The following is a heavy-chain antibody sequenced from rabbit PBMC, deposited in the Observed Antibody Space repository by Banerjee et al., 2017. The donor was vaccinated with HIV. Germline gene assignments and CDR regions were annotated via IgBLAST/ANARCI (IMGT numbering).Heavy chain of an antibody. D-gene: IGHD6-1*01. CDR1: GFSFSSDYW. Sequence: QSLEESGGGLVQPGASLTLTCTASGFSFSSDYWICWVRQAPGKGLEWIACMNIGSGATYYASWAKGRFTISKTSSTTVTLQMTSLTAADTATYFCARAADYVGYGWNVWGQGTLVTVS. CDR2: MNIGSGAT. J-gene: IGHJ3*01. CDR3: ARAADYVGYGWNV. V-gene: IGHV1S40*01.